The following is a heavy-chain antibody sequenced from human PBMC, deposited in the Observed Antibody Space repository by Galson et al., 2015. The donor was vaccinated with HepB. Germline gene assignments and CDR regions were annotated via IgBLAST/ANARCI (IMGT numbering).Heavy chain of an antibody. CDR3: AADLPTTVLTTYYYYGMDV. CDR1: GYTLTELS. J-gene: IGHJ6*02. D-gene: IGHD4-11*01. V-gene: IGHV1-24*01. CDR2: FDPEDGET. Sequence: SVKVSCKVSGYTLTELSIHWVRQAPGKGLEWMGGFDPEDGETIYAQKFQGRVTMTEDTSTDTAYMELSSLRSEDAAVYYCAADLPTTVLTTYYYYGMDVWGQGTTVTVSS.